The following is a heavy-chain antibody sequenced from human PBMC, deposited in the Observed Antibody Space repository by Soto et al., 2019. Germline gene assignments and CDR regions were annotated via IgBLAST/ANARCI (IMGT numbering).Heavy chain of an antibody. J-gene: IGHJ6*02. CDR2: IIPILGTA. D-gene: IGHD2-21*02. Sequence: SVKVSCRASGGTFSSYAISSVRQAPGQGLEWMGGIIPILGTANYAQKLQGRVTTTADKSTSTDYMELSSLRSEDTAVYYCARDIVVVTAPYYYYYGMDVWGQGTTVTVSS. CDR3: ARDIVVVTAPYYYYYGMDV. V-gene: IGHV1-69*06. CDR1: GGTFSSYA.